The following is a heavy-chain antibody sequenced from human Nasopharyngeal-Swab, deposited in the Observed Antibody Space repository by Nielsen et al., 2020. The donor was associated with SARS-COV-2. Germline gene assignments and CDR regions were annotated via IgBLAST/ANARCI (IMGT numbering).Heavy chain of an antibody. Sequence: SETLSLTCTVSGGSISSYYWSWIRQPPGKGLEWIGYIYYSGSTNYNPSLKSRVTISVDTSKNQFSLKLSSVTAADTAVYYYARGVVRDNWFYPWGQGTLVTVSS. CDR1: GGSISSYY. D-gene: IGHD2-21*01. V-gene: IGHV4-59*13. J-gene: IGHJ5*02. CDR3: ARGVVRDNWFYP. CDR2: IYYSGST.